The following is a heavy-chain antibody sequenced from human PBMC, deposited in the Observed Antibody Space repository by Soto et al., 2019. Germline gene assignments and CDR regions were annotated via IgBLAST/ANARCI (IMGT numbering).Heavy chain of an antibody. D-gene: IGHD2-15*01. CDR2: INHSGST. CDR1: GGSFSGYY. Sequence: SETLSLTCAVYGGSFSGYYWSWIRQPPWKGLEWIGEINHSGSTNYNPSLKSRVTISVDTSKNQFSLKLSSVTAADTAVYYCARGPPTRYCSGGSCSPEDYYYYYMDVWGKGTTVTVSS. V-gene: IGHV4-34*01. CDR3: ARGPPTRYCSGGSCSPEDYYYYYMDV. J-gene: IGHJ6*03.